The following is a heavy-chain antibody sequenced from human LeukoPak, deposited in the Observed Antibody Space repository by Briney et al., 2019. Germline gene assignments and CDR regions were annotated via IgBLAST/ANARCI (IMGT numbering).Heavy chain of an antibody. J-gene: IGHJ4*02. D-gene: IGHD2-21*01. V-gene: IGHV4-61*02. CDR1: GGSISRGSYY. CDR3: ARGGIPDY. Sequence: SETLSLTCTVSGGSISRGSYYWSWIRQPAGKGLEWIGRFYTSATPNYNPSLKSRVTISVDTSRNQFSLKLSSVTAADTAVYYCARGGIPDYWGQGTLVTVSS. CDR2: FYTSATP.